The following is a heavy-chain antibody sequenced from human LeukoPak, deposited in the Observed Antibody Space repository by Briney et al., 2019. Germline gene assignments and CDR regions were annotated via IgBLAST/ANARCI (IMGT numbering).Heavy chain of an antibody. CDR2: MSPNSGDT. Sequence: ASVKVSCKASGYTFTSYDFNWVRQATGQRPEWMGWMSPNSGDTGYAQKFQDRVTMTRNTSISTAYMELRSLRSDDTAVYYCARENYYDGSGSPSASAPVDHWGQGTLVTVSS. CDR1: GYTFTSYD. D-gene: IGHD3-22*01. J-gene: IGHJ4*02. V-gene: IGHV1-8*01. CDR3: ARENYYDGSGSPSASAPVDH.